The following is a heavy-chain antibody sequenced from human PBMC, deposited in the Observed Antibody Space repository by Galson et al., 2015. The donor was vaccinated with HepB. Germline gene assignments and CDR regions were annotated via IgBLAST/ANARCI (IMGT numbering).Heavy chain of an antibody. Sequence: SVKVSCKASGYTFTSYGISWVRQAPGQGLEWMGWISAYNGNTNYAQKLQGRVTMTTDTSTSTAYMELRSLRSDDTAVYYCARDQFPTVTTGSLTFDYWGQGTLVTVSS. CDR2: ISAYNGNT. CDR1: GYTFTSYG. V-gene: IGHV1-18*04. D-gene: IGHD4-17*01. J-gene: IGHJ4*02. CDR3: ARDQFPTVTTGSLTFDY.